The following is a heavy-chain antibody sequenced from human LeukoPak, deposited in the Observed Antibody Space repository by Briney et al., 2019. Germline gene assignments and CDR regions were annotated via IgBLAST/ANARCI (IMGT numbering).Heavy chain of an antibody. CDR3: ARGGAFWSAFYRAIEY. Sequence: SETLSLTCTVSGDSINSGGYHWSWIRQHPGKGLEWIGYIYYSGSPYYNPSLESRISISIDTSKNQFSLKLNSVTAADTAVYYCARGGAFWSAFYRAIEYWGLGTQVIVSS. CDR2: IYYSGSP. CDR1: GDSINSGGYH. D-gene: IGHD3-3*01. V-gene: IGHV4-31*03. J-gene: IGHJ4*02.